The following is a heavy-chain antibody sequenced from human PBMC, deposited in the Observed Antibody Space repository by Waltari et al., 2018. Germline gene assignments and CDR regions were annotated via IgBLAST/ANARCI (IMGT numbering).Heavy chain of an antibody. V-gene: IGHV1-69-2*01. CDR1: GYTFTDYY. D-gene: IGHD3-16*01. CDR3: ATYPLRNMITFGGVAC. Sequence: EVQLLQSGAELKKPGATLKISCRVSGYTFTDYYMHWVQQAPGKGLEWMGLVDPEDGETIYAEKFQGRVTITADTSTDTAYMELSSLRSEDTAVYYCATYPLRNMITFGGVACWGQGTLVTVSS. CDR2: VDPEDGET. J-gene: IGHJ4*02.